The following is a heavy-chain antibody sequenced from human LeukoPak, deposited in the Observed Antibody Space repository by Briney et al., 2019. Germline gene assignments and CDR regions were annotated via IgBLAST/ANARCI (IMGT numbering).Heavy chain of an antibody. CDR3: ARDDLSGSYDY. J-gene: IGHJ4*02. CDR2: LYPSGST. Sequence: SETLSLTCTVSGGFISSYYWSWIREPAGKGLEWIGRLYPSGSTNYNPSLTSRGTMSVDTSKNQFSLRLSSVTAADTAVYYCARDDLSGSYDYWGQGTLVTVSS. CDR1: GGFISSYY. V-gene: IGHV4-4*07. D-gene: IGHD6-19*01.